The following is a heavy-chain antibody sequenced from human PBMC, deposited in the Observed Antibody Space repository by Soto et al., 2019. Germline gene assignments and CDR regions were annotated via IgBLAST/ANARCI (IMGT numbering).Heavy chain of an antibody. D-gene: IGHD6-19*01. CDR1: GGSISSFY. CDR3: ARLVSLFGSGWPKFDY. V-gene: IGHV4-59*08. J-gene: IGHJ4*02. CDR2: IYYSGST. Sequence: QVQLQESGPGLVKPSETLSLTCTVSGGSISSFYWSWIRQPPGKGLEWIGYIYYSGSTNYNPSLKSRVTISVDTSKNQFSLELSSVTAADTAVYYCARLVSLFGSGWPKFDYWGQGTLVTVSS.